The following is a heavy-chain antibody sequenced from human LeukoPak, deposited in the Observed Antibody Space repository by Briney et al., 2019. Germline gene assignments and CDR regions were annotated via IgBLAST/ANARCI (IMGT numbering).Heavy chain of an antibody. D-gene: IGHD3-16*01. CDR1: GGSISSGGYY. CDR2: VYYSGTT. Sequence: PSETLSLTCTVSGGSISSGGYYWSWIRQPPGKGLEWIGYVYYSGTTNYNPSLKSRVTISLDTSSNQFSLKLNSVTAADTAVYYCARDRSHYDYVWGSYCYGMDVWGQGTTVAVSS. V-gene: IGHV4-61*08. CDR3: ARDRSHYDYVWGSYCYGMDV. J-gene: IGHJ6*02.